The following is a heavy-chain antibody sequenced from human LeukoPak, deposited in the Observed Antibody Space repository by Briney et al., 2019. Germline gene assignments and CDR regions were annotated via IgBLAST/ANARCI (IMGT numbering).Heavy chain of an antibody. J-gene: IGHJ4*02. V-gene: IGHV4-39*01. CDR3: ARLSNYGGHSGDGY. Sequence: SETLSLTCTVSGGSISSSSYFCGWIRQPPGKGLEWIGSIFYSGSTHYNPSLKSRVTISVDTSKNQFSLKLTSVTAADTAVYYCARLSNYGGHSGDGYWGQGTLVTVSS. CDR1: GGSISSSSYF. CDR2: IFYSGST. D-gene: IGHD4-23*01.